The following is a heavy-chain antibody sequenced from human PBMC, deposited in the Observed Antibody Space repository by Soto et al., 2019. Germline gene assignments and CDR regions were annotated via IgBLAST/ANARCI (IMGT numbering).Heavy chain of an antibody. CDR2: IYPGDSET. Sequence: PGESLKISCKASGYRFTSYWIGWVRQMPGKGLEWMGIIYPGDSETRYSPSFQGQVTISADKSISTAYLQRSSLKASDTAMYYCARQYSSSSGYYYGVDVWGQGTTVTVSS. CDR1: GYRFTSYW. D-gene: IGHD6-6*01. V-gene: IGHV5-51*01. J-gene: IGHJ6*02. CDR3: ARQYSSSSGYYYGVDV.